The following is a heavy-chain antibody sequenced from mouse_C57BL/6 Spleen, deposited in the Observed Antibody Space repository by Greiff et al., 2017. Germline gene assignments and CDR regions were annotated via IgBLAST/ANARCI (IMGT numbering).Heavy chain of an antibody. Sequence: QVQLKQPGAELVKPGASVKVSCKASGYTFTSYWMHWVKQRPGQGLEWIGRIHPSDSDTNYNQMFKGKATLTVDKSSSTAYMQLSSLTSEDSAVYYCAISTMITTGFAYWGQGTLVTVSA. CDR2: IHPSDSDT. D-gene: IGHD2-4*01. V-gene: IGHV1-74*01. CDR1: GYTFTSYW. J-gene: IGHJ3*01. CDR3: AISTMITTGFAY.